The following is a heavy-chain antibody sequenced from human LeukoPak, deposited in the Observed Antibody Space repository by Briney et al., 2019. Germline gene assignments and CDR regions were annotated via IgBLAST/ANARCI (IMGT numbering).Heavy chain of an antibody. D-gene: IGHD5-18*01. Sequence: SETLSLTCTVSGGSISSYYWSWIRQPPGKGLEWIGYIYYSGSTNYNPSLKSRVTISVDTSKNQFSLKLGSVTAADTAVYYCASYNAFNRGYSYRFDYWGQGTLVTVSS. CDR3: ASYNAFNRGYSYRFDY. V-gene: IGHV4-59*01. J-gene: IGHJ4*02. CDR1: GGSISSYY. CDR2: IYYSGST.